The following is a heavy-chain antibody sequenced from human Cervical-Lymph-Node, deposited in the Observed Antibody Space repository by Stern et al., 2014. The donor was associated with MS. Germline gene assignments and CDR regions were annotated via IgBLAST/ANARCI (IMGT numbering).Heavy chain of an antibody. CDR3: ARGGGSWGYFDY. CDR1: GFTFTSYG. D-gene: IGHD1-26*01. V-gene: IGHV3-33*01. Sequence: VQLVESGGGVVQPGRSLRLTCAASGFTFTSYGIHLGRKAPGKGLEWVAVIWYDGSNNYYADSVKGRFTISRANSKNALYLQMSSLRAEDTAVYYCARGGGSWGYFDYWGQGTLVTVSS. J-gene: IGHJ4*02. CDR2: IWYDGSNN.